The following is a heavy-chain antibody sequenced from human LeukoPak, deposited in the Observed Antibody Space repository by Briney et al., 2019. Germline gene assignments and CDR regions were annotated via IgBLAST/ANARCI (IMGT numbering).Heavy chain of an antibody. J-gene: IGHJ4*02. V-gene: IGHV3-30*18. Sequence: GGSLRLSCAASGFTFSSYGMHWVRQAPGKGLEWVAVISYDGSNKYYADSVKGRFTISRDNSKNTLYLQMNSLRAEDTAVYYCAKEKDFAWSNLDYWGQGTLVTVSS. CDR2: ISYDGSNK. CDR3: AKEKDFAWSNLDY. CDR1: GFTFSSYG. D-gene: IGHD3-9*01.